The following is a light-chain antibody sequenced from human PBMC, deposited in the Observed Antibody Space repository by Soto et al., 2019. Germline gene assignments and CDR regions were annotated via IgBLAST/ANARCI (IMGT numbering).Light chain of an antibody. CDR3: QQRSSWPRA. V-gene: IGKV3-11*01. Sequence: EIVLTQSPATLSFSLGERATLSCRTSQTIDTYLVWYQQKPGQPPRLLIYDTSKRATGVPDRFSGSGSGTDFTLTISSLAPEDFALYYCQQRSSWPRAFGGGTKVEI. CDR2: DTS. CDR1: QTIDTY. J-gene: IGKJ4*01.